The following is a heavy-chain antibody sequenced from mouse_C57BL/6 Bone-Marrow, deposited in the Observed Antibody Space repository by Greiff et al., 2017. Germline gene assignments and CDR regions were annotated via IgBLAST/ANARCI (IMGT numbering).Heavy chain of an antibody. Sequence: EVMLVESGGGLVQPGGSMKLSCVASGFTFSNYWMNWVRQSPEKGLEWVAQIRLKSDNYATHYAESVKGRFTISRDDSKSSVYLQMNNLRAEDTGIYYCTAKYYGSSYKGMDYWGQGTSVTVSS. CDR2: IRLKSDNYAT. CDR3: TAKYYGSSYKGMDY. D-gene: IGHD1-1*01. J-gene: IGHJ4*01. V-gene: IGHV6-3*01. CDR1: GFTFSNYW.